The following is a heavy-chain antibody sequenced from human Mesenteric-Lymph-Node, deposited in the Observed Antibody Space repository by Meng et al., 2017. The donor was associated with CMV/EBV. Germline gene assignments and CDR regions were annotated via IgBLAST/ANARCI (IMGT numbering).Heavy chain of an antibody. Sequence: GGSLRLSCVASGFLFTSYEMNWVRQAPGQGLEWVSYISSSGTSIYYADSVRGRFTVSRDNAKNSLYLQMNSLRAEDTAVYYCARTYSGYETGMDVWGQGTTVTVSS. J-gene: IGHJ6*02. D-gene: IGHD5-12*01. CDR2: ISSSGTSI. CDR3: ARTYSGYETGMDV. CDR1: GFLFTSYE. V-gene: IGHV3-48*03.